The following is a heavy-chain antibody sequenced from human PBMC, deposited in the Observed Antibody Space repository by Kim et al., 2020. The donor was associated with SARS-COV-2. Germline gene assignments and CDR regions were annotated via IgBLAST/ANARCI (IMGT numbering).Heavy chain of an antibody. J-gene: IGHJ4*02. V-gene: IGHV1-69*01. CDR3: ARVGTVTTNFDY. D-gene: IGHD4-17*01. Sequence: YAQKFQGRVTITADESTSTAYMELSSLRSEDTAVYYCARVGTVTTNFDYWGQGTLVTVSS.